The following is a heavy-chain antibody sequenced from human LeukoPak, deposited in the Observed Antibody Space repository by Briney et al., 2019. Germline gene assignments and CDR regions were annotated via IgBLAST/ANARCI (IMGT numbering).Heavy chain of an antibody. CDR3: VRGRDGYNYFDY. Sequence: ASVKVSCKASGYTFTNYYMHWVRQAPGQGLEWMGIINPSSGSTGYAQKFQGRVTMTRDTSTSTVYMDLSSLKSEDTAVYYCVRGRDGYNYFDYWGQGTLVTVSS. J-gene: IGHJ4*02. D-gene: IGHD5-24*01. CDR1: GYTFTNYY. CDR2: INPSSGST. V-gene: IGHV1-46*01.